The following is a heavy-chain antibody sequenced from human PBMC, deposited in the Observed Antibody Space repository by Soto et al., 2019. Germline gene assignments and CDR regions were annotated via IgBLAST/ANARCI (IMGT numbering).Heavy chain of an antibody. J-gene: IGHJ4*02. D-gene: IGHD6-6*01. CDR3: ARDLNIATPYYFDY. V-gene: IGHV5-51*01. CDR1: GYTFSSYW. Sequence: GESLKISCQASGYTFSSYWIAWVRQMPGKGLEWVGIIYPGDSETRYSPSLQGQVTISADRSTTTAYLQWSSLKASDTAMYYCARDLNIATPYYFDYWGQGTLVTVSS. CDR2: IYPGDSET.